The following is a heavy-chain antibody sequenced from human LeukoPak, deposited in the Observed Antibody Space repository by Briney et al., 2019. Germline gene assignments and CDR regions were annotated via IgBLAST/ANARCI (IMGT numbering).Heavy chain of an antibody. CDR3: ARRFYCTNGVCYDYYFDY. CDR2: ISYDGSNK. Sequence: GGSLRLSCAASGFTFSSYGMHWVRQAPGKGLEWVAVISYDGSNKYYADSVKGRFTISRDNSRNTLYLQMNSLRAEDTAVYYCARRFYCTNGVCYDYYFDYWGQGTLVTVSS. D-gene: IGHD2-8*01. V-gene: IGHV3-30*03. J-gene: IGHJ4*02. CDR1: GFTFSSYG.